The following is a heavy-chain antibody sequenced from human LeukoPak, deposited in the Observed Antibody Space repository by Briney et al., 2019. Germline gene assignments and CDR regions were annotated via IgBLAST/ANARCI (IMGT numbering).Heavy chain of an antibody. CDR1: GGSISSSSYY. CDR2: IYYSGST. V-gene: IGHV4-39*07. CDR3: ARGGGPPLYGFGELSQRNWFDP. D-gene: IGHD3-10*01. Sequence: PSETLSLTCTVSGGSISSSSYYWGWIRQPPGKGLEWIGSIYYSGSTYYNPSLKSRVTISVDTSKNQFSLKLSSVTAADTAVYYCARGGGPPLYGFGELSQRNWFDPWGQGTLVTVSS. J-gene: IGHJ5*02.